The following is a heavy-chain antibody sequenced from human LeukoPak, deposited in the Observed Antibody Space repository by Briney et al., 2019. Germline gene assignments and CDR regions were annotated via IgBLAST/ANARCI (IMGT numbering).Heavy chain of an antibody. Sequence: GASVKVSCKASGYTFSSYAISWVRQAPGQGLEWMGGIIPIFGTANYAQKFQGRVTITADESTSTAYMELSSLRSEDTAVYYCARAPIAAANPFDYWGQGTLVTVSS. CDR1: GYTFSSYA. V-gene: IGHV1-69*13. CDR3: ARAPIAAANPFDY. D-gene: IGHD6-25*01. J-gene: IGHJ4*02. CDR2: IIPIFGTA.